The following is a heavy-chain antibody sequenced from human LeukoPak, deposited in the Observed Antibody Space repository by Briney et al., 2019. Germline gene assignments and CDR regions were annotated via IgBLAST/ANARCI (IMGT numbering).Heavy chain of an antibody. CDR3: AKDPNGDYVGAFDT. V-gene: IGHV3-23*01. CDR2: MGVSGDNV. J-gene: IGHJ3*02. CDR1: GFTFSAYG. D-gene: IGHD4-17*01. Sequence: GSLRLSCAASGFTFSAYGVTWVRQAPGKGLEWVSSMGVSGDNVHYADSVKGRFAISRDNSKNTLYLQMNSLRAEDAAVYYCAKDPNGDYVGAFDTWGQGTMVIVSS.